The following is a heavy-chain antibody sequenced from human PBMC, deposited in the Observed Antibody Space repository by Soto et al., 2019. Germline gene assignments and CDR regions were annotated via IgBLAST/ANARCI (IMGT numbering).Heavy chain of an antibody. CDR3: ARRARTATTNWGAFDV. D-gene: IGHD1-7*01. CDR2: ISYSADKT. V-gene: IGHV3-23*01. J-gene: IGHJ3*01. Sequence: EVQLLESGGGLVQPGGSLRLSCAASGFTFNIYVMNWVRQAPGKGLEWVSTISYSADKTHYADSVKGRLTITRDNSRDTLFLQMNSLRADDAAVYYCARRARTATTNWGAFDVWGQGTMVTVSS. CDR1: GFTFNIYV.